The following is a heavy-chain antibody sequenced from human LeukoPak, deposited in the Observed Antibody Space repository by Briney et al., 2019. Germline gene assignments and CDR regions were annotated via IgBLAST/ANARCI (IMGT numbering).Heavy chain of an antibody. Sequence: PGGSLRLSCAASGFTFSSYWMSWVRQAPGKGLEWVANIKQDGSEKYYVDSVKGRFTISRDNAKNSLYLQMNSLRAEDTAVYYCAGDGMYSSGWSGPSDYWGQGTLVTVSS. D-gene: IGHD6-19*01. V-gene: IGHV3-7*01. CDR2: IKQDGSEK. CDR3: AGDGMYSSGWSGPSDY. CDR1: GFTFSSYW. J-gene: IGHJ4*02.